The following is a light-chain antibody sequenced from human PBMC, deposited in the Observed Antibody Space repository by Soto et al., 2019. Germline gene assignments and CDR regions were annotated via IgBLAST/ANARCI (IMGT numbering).Light chain of an antibody. CDR3: QQYNTWRSIS. V-gene: IGKV3-20*01. CDR2: DAS. Sequence: GLSQSPGTVSLTTGERATLSCRASHSLNSSYLAWYQQKPGQAPRLLIYDASSRATGIPDRFSGSGSGTDFTLTISRLEPEDSAVYYCQQYNTWRSISFGQGTRLEIK. J-gene: IGKJ5*01. CDR1: HSLNSSY.